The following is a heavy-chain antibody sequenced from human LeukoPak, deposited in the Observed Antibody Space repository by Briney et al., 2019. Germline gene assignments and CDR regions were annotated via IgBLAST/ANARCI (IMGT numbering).Heavy chain of an antibody. CDR3: ARESNSGYYLSY. D-gene: IGHD3-22*01. J-gene: IGHJ4*02. Sequence: GGSLRLSCAASGFTVSTNYMSWVRQAPGKGLEWVSVIYSGGRTYYADSVKGRFTISRDNSKNTLYLQMNSLRAEDTAVYYCARESNSGYYLSYWGQGTLVTVSS. CDR2: IYSGGRT. V-gene: IGHV3-66*01. CDR1: GFTVSTNY.